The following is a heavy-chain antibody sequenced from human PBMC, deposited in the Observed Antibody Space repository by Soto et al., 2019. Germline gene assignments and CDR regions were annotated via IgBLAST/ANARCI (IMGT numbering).Heavy chain of an antibody. J-gene: IGHJ4*02. CDR2: ISSSSSYI. D-gene: IGHD2-15*01. CDR3: ARDGYCSGGSCYPGESY. V-gene: IGHV3-21*01. Sequence: EVQLVESGGGLVKPGGSLRLSCAASGFTFSSYSMNWVRQAPGKGLEWVSSISSSSSYIYYADSVKGRFTISRDNAKNSLEQQMNSLRAEDTAVYYCARDGYCSGGSCYPGESYWGQGTLVTVSS. CDR1: GFTFSSYS.